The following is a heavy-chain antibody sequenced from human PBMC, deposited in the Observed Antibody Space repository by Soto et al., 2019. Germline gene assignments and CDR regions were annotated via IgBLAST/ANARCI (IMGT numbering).Heavy chain of an antibody. Sequence: HGESLKISCKGSGYSFTSYWISWVRQMPGKGLEWMGRIDPSDSYTNYSPSFQGHVTISADKSISNAYLQWSSLKASDTAMYYCARHPVADTQGMDVWGQGTTVTVSS. CDR3: ARHPVADTQGMDV. CDR1: GYSFTSYW. D-gene: IGHD6-19*01. V-gene: IGHV5-10-1*01. J-gene: IGHJ6*02. CDR2: IDPSDSYT.